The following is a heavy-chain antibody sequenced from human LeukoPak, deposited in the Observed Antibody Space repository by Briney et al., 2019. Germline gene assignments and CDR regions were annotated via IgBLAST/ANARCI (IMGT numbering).Heavy chain of an antibody. D-gene: IGHD2/OR15-2a*01. CDR3: AKGGGNSRYSALDY. CDR2: ISDSGGST. V-gene: IGHV3-23*01. CDR1: GFPFSNYV. J-gene: IGHJ4*02. Sequence: GGSLRLSCAASGFPFSNYVMSWVRQAPEKGLEWVSVISDSGGSTIYADSVKGRFTISRDNSKNTLYLQMGSLRAEDTAAYYCAKGGGNSRYSALDYWGQGALVTVSS.